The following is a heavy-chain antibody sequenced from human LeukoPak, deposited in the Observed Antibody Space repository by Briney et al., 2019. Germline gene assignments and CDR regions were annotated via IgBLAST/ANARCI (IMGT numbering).Heavy chain of an antibody. Sequence: PGGSLRLSCAASGFTFSSYDMHWVRQAPGKGLEWVSAIGTAGDTYYPGSVKGRFTISRENAKNSLYLQMNSLRAGDTAVYYCARGLIAYCGGDCPVWFDPWGQGTLVTVSS. CDR3: ARGLIAYCGGDCPVWFDP. D-gene: IGHD2-21*02. V-gene: IGHV3-13*01. CDR1: GFTFSSYD. CDR2: IGTAGDT. J-gene: IGHJ5*02.